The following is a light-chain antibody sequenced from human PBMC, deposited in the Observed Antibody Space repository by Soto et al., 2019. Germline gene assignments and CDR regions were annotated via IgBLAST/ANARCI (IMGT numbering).Light chain of an antibody. V-gene: IGLV2-11*01. Sequence: QSALTQPRSVSGSPGQSVTISCTGASRDIGGYNYVSWYQQYPGKAPKLLIYDVTKRPSGVPDRFSGSKSGYTASLTISGLRAEDEADYYCSSYAGSYTFYVFGTGTKVTVL. J-gene: IGLJ1*01. CDR2: DVT. CDR1: SRDIGGYNY. CDR3: SSYAGSYTFYV.